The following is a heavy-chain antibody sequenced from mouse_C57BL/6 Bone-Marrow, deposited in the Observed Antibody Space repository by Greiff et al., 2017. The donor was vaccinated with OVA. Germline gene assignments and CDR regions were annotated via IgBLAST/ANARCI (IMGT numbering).Heavy chain of an antibody. V-gene: IGHV7-3*01. CDR2: IRNKANGYTT. D-gene: IGHD2-4*01. CDR3: ARSSYYDYDGDYYFDY. J-gene: IGHJ2*01. Sequence: EVKLVESGGGLVQPGGSLSLSCAASGFTFTDYYMSWVRQPPGKALEWLGFIRNKANGYTTEYSASVKGRFTISRDNSQSILYLQMNALRAEDSATYYCARSSYYDYDGDYYFDYWGQGTTLTVSS. CDR1: GFTFTDYY.